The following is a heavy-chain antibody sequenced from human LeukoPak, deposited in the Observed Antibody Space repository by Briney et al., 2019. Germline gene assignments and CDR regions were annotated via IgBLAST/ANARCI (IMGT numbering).Heavy chain of an antibody. V-gene: IGHV4-59*01. D-gene: IGHD6-6*01. Sequence: PSETLSLTCTVSGGSISYYYWSWIRQPPGKGPEWIGYIYYSGSTTYNPSLKSRVTISVDTSKNQFSLKLSSVTAADTAVYYCARAVEGGYSSSSWGYYYYMDVWGKGTTVTVSS. CDR3: ARAVEGGYSSSSWGYYYYMDV. J-gene: IGHJ6*03. CDR2: IYYSGST. CDR1: GGSISYYY.